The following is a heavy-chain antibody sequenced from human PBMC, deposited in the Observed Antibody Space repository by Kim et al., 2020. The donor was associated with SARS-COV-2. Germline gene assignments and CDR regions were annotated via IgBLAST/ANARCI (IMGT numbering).Heavy chain of an antibody. D-gene: IGHD3-3*01. V-gene: IGHV3-33*01. CDR2: IWYDGSNK. CDR1: GFTFSSYG. CDR3: ARVQRDYDFWSGYVIKYYDNGMDV. J-gene: IGHJ6*02. Sequence: GGSLRLSCAASGFTFSSYGMHWVRQAPGKGLEWVAVIWYDGSNKYYGDSVKGRFTISRDNSKNTLYLQMNSLRAEDTAVYYCARVQRDYDFWSGYVIKYYDNGMDVWGQGTTVTVSS.